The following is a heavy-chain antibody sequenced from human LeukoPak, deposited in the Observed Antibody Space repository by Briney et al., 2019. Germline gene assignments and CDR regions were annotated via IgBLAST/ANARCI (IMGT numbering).Heavy chain of an antibody. CDR1: GGSFSGYY. Sequence: SETLSLTCAVYGGSFSGYYWSWIRQPPGKGLEWIGEINHSGSTNYNPSLKSRVTISVDTSKNQFSLKLSSVTAADTAVYYCARDGMAVAVGYFDLWGRGTLVTVSS. V-gene: IGHV4-34*01. J-gene: IGHJ2*01. D-gene: IGHD6-19*01. CDR3: ARDGMAVAVGYFDL. CDR2: INHSGST.